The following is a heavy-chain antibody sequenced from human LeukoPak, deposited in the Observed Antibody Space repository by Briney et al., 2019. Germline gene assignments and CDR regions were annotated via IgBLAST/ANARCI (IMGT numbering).Heavy chain of an antibody. D-gene: IGHD3-22*01. CDR1: GGSISSGGYY. CDR2: IYYSGST. V-gene: IGHV4-31*03. J-gene: IGHJ4*02. Sequence: SETLSHTCTVSGGSISSGGYYWSWIRQHPGKGLEWIGYIYYSGSTYYNPSLKSRVTISVDTSKNQFSLKLSSVTAADTAVYYCARGGRHYYDSSGYYCGIWGQGTLVTVSS. CDR3: ARGGRHYYDSSGYYCGI.